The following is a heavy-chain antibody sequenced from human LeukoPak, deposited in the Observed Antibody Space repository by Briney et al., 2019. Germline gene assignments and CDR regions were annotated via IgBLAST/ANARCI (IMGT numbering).Heavy chain of an antibody. D-gene: IGHD6-13*01. V-gene: IGHV4-38-2*02. Sequence: SETLSLTCTVSGYSLSSGYYWGWIRPPPGKGLEWMGSIYYSGSTNYNQSLKSRVTISVDTSKNQFSMKLSSVTAADTAVYYCARDEAAAGYFDYWGQGTLVTVSS. J-gene: IGHJ4*02. CDR3: ARDEAAAGYFDY. CDR2: IYYSGST. CDR1: GYSLSSGYY.